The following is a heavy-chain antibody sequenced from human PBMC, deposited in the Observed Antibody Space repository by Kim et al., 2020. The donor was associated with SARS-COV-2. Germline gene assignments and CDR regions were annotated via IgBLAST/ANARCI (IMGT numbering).Heavy chain of an antibody. Sequence: YAQKFQGRVTMTRNTSISTAYMGLSSLRSEDTAVYYCASRAAAGLRSGDYWGQGTLVTVSS. J-gene: IGHJ4*02. CDR3: ASRAAAGLRSGDY. V-gene: IGHV1-8*01. D-gene: IGHD6-13*01.